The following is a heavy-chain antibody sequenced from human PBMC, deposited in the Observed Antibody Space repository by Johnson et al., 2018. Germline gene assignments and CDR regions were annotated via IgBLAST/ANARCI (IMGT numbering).Heavy chain of an antibody. Sequence: LVESGGGLVKPGGSLRLSCAASGITFSRFDIKWVRQAPGRGLEWVSGISWHSGSIGYADSVKGRFTISRDNSKNPLYLQMNSRRAADTAVYYCAKSDLPSGSYYPNAFDSWGQGTMVTVSS. CDR2: ISWHSGSI. CDR1: GITFSRFD. D-gene: IGHD1-26*01. CDR3: AKSDLPSGSYYPNAFDS. J-gene: IGHJ3*02. V-gene: IGHV3-NL1*01.